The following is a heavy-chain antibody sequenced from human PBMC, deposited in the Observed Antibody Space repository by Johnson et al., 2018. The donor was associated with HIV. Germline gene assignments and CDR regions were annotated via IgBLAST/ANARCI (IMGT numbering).Heavy chain of an antibody. CDR3: ATDFWGSILGAADDAFDI. V-gene: IGHV3-23*04. J-gene: IGHJ3*02. CDR2: ISGSGGST. CDR1: GFTFSSYA. D-gene: IGHD1-26*01. Sequence: VQLVESGGGLVQPGGSLRLSCAASGFTFSSYAMSWVRQAPGKGLEWVSAISGSGGSTYYADSVRVRFTISRDNSKNTLYLQMISLRADDTAVYYCATDFWGSILGAADDAFDIWGQGTMVTVSS.